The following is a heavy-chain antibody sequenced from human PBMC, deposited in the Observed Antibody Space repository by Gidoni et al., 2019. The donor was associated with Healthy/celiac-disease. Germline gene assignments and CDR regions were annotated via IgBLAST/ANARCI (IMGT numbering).Heavy chain of an antibody. J-gene: IGHJ6*02. D-gene: IGHD3-3*01. V-gene: IGHV3-11*01. CDR3: ARNTIFGVVIGQV. Sequence: QVKLVESGGGLVKPGWSLRLSCAASGLPFSYYYMGWIRQAPGKGLEWVSYISSSGSTIYYADSVKGRFTISRDNAKNSLYLQMNSLRAEDTAVYYCARNTIFGVVIGQVWGQGTTVTVSS. CDR1: GLPFSYYY. CDR2: ISSSGSTI.